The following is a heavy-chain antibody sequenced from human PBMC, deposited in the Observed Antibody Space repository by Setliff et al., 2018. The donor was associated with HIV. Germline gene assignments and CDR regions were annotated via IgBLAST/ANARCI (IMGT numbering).Heavy chain of an antibody. V-gene: IGHV4-4*07. CDR3: ARDAPWDSYGLDY. Sequence: TLSLTCTVSGGSISSYYWSWIRQPAGKGLEWIGRIYTSGNTNYNPSLKSLKSRVTMSVDTSKNQFSLKLSSVTAADTAVYSCARDAPWDSYGLDYWGQGTLVTVSS. D-gene: IGHD5-18*01. CDR1: GGSISSYY. J-gene: IGHJ4*02. CDR2: IYTSGNT.